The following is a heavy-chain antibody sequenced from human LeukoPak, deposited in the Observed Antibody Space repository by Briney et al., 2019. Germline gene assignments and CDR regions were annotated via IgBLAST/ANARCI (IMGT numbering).Heavy chain of an antibody. CDR1: GGSISSGGYY. D-gene: IGHD7-27*01. CDR3: ARDQLGMIFYFDY. Sequence: SETLSLTCTVSGGSISSGGYYWSWIRQPPGKGLEWIGYIYHSGSTYYNPSLKSRVTISVDRSKNQFSLKLSSVTAADTAVYYCARDQLGMIFYFDYWGQGTLVTVSS. V-gene: IGHV4-30-2*01. CDR2: IYHSGST. J-gene: IGHJ4*02.